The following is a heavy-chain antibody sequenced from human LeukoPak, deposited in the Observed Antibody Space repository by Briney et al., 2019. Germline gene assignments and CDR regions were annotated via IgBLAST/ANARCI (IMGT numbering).Heavy chain of an antibody. CDR3: ARIGSIFGVEYYYYMDV. Sequence: TTSETLSLTCTVSGGSISSYYWSWIRQPPGKGLEWIGDIYYSGSTNYNPSLKSRVTISVDTSKNQFSLKLSSMPAADTAVYYCARIGSIFGVEYYYYMDVWGKGTTVTVSS. CDR1: GGSISSYY. D-gene: IGHD3-3*01. CDR2: IYYSGST. J-gene: IGHJ6*03. V-gene: IGHV4-59*01.